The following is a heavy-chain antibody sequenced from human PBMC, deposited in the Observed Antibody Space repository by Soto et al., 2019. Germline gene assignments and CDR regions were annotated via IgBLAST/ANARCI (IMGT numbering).Heavy chain of an antibody. CDR1: GYTCTTYD. CDR3: GKDPNGDYVGGFEF. Sequence: ASVKVSCKASGYTCTTYDINWVLQAPGQGLEWLGWMDPNSGSTGYAQNFQGRITMTRNISRNTAHMELSSLQSEDTAVYFCGKDPNGDYVGGFEFWGPGTMVTVSS. V-gene: IGHV1-8*01. D-gene: IGHD4-17*01. J-gene: IGHJ3*01. CDR2: MDPNSGST.